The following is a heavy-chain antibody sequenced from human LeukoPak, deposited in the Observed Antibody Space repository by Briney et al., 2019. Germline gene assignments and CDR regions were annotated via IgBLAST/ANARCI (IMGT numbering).Heavy chain of an antibody. CDR1: GGSISSNY. Sequence: KPSETLSLTCTVSGGSISSNYWSWIRQPPGKGLEWIGYIFHTGSTNYNPSLKSRVTISVDTSKNQFSLKLNSVTAADTAVYYCARHXRGAYYYFDYWGQGTXVTV. J-gene: IGHJ4*02. V-gene: IGHV4-59*08. CDR2: IFHTGST. D-gene: IGHD3-10*01. CDR3: ARHXRGAYYYFDY.